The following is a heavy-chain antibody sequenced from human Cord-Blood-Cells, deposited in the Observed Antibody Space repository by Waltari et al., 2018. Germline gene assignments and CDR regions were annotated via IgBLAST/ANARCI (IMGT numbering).Heavy chain of an antibody. D-gene: IGHD3-3*01. Sequence: QLQLQESGPGLVKPSETLSLTCTVSGGSISSSSYYWGWIRQPPGKWLEWIGSIYYSGSTYYNPSLKSRVTISVDTSKNQFSLKLSSVTTADTAVYYCARHASGYYDFWSGYYTGVGTSDAFDIWGQGTMVTVSS. V-gene: IGHV4-39*01. CDR2: IYYSGST. CDR3: ARHASGYYDFWSGYYTGVGTSDAFDI. CDR1: GGSISSSSYY. J-gene: IGHJ3*02.